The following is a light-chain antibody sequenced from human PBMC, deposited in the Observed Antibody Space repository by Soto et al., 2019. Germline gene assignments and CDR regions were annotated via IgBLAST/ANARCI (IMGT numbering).Light chain of an antibody. CDR1: QSISSN. V-gene: IGKV3-15*01. Sequence: EEVMTQSPATLSVSPGERATLSCRASQSISSNLAWYQQKPGQAPRLLIYGASPRATGIPARFSGSGSGTDFTITISGLDSDDFAFDYCKQYHNWPLTFRGGTKMEIK. J-gene: IGKJ4*01. CDR2: GAS. CDR3: KQYHNWPLT.